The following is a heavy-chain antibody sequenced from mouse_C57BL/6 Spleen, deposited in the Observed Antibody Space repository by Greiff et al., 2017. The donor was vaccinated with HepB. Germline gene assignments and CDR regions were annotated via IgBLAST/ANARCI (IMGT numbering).Heavy chain of an antibody. CDR3: ARDDGYFFAY. D-gene: IGHD2-3*01. CDR1: GYSITSGYY. J-gene: IGHJ3*01. Sequence: EVQLQESGPGLVKPSQSLSLTCSVTGYSITSGYYWNWIRQFPGNKLEWMGYISYDGSNNYNPSLKNRISITRDTSKNQFFLKLNSVTTEDTATYYCARDDGYFFAYWGQGTLVTVSA. CDR2: ISYDGSN. V-gene: IGHV3-6*01.